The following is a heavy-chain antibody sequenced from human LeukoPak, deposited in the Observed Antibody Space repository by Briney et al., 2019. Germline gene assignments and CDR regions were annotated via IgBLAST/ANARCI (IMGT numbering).Heavy chain of an antibody. V-gene: IGHV4-39*01. CDR1: GGSISSSSYY. Sequence: NASETLSLTCTVSGGSISSSSYYWGWIRQPPGKGLEWIGSIYYSGSTYYNPSLKSRVTISVDTSKDQFSLKLSSVTATDTAVYYCARKGIAAAHGMDVWGQGTTVTVSS. D-gene: IGHD6-13*01. CDR3: ARKGIAAAHGMDV. CDR2: IYYSGST. J-gene: IGHJ6*02.